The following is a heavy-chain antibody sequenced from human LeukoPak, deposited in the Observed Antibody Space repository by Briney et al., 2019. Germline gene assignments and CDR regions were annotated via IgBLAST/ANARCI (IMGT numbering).Heavy chain of an antibody. D-gene: IGHD6-13*01. V-gene: IGHV1-24*01. CDR1: GYTLTELS. CDR3: ATVTLAGNWFDP. J-gene: IGHJ5*02. Sequence: ASVKVSRKVSGYTLTELSMHWVRQAPGKGLEWMGGFDPEDGETIYAQKFQGRVTMTEDTSTDTAYMELSSLRSEDTAVYYCATVTLAGNWFDPWGQGTLVTVSS. CDR2: FDPEDGET.